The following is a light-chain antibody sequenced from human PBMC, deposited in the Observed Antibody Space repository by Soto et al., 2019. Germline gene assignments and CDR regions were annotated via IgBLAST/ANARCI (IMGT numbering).Light chain of an antibody. V-gene: IGLV2-8*01. J-gene: IGLJ1*01. CDR3: NSFTTSTTPYV. Sequence: QSVLTQPPSASGSPGQSVTISCTGTSSDVGGFKFVSWYQHHPGKAPRLLIYEVNKRPSGVPDRFSGSKSGNTASLTVSGLQGEDEADYYCNSFTTSTTPYVFGTGTKLTVL. CDR2: EVN. CDR1: SSDVGGFKF.